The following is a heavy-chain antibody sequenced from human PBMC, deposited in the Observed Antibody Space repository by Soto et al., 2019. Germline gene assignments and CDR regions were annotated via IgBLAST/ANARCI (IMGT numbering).Heavy chain of an antibody. V-gene: IGHV3-30-3*01. CDR1: GFTFSSYA. Sequence: PGGSLRLSCAASGFTFSSYAMHWVRQAPGKGLEWVAVISYDGSNKYYADSVKGRFTISRDNSKNTLYLQMNSLRAEDTAVYYCARGGLSNLDYYYGMDVWGQGTRVTVSS. D-gene: IGHD4-4*01. J-gene: IGHJ6*02. CDR3: ARGGLSNLDYYYGMDV. CDR2: ISYDGSNK.